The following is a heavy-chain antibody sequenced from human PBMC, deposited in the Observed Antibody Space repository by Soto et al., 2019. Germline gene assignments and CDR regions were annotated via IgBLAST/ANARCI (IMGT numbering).Heavy chain of an antibody. Sequence: QVQLVQSGAAVKKPGSSVKVSCKASGGTFRTSAISWVRQAPGQGLEWVGGIMPVFRRPKYAQNFQDRVTINAHESTNTAFMEPNSLPSAATAVYYCARDKVRLQLAGNYSFILDVWGQGTAVTVSS. CDR1: GGTFRTSA. CDR2: IMPVFRRP. CDR3: ARDKVRLQLAGNYSFILDV. J-gene: IGHJ6*02. V-gene: IGHV1-69*12. D-gene: IGHD1-7*01.